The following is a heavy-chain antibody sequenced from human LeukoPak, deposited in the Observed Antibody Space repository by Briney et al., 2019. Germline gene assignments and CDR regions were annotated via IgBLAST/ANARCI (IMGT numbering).Heavy chain of an antibody. CDR2: IYHSGST. Sequence: PSETLSLTCAVSGDSISSEGYSWSWIRQPPGKGLEWIGYIYHSGSTYYNPSLKSRVTISVDTSKNQFSLKLSSVSAADTAIYYCARGSGSYYNSDYWGQGTLVTVSS. J-gene: IGHJ4*02. CDR3: ARGSGSYYNSDY. D-gene: IGHD1-26*01. CDR1: GDSISSEGYS. V-gene: IGHV4-30-2*02.